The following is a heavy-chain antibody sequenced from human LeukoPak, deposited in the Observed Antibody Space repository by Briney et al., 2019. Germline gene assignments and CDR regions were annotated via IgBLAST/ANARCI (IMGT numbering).Heavy chain of an antibody. D-gene: IGHD6-13*01. CDR2: INPSGGST. V-gene: IGHV1-46*01. Sequence: GASVKVSCKASGDTFTSYYMHWVRQAPGQGLEWMGIINPSGGSTSYAQKFQGRVTMTRDTSTRTVYMELSSLRSEDTAVYYCARDPKVAAAGTRYFDLWGRGTLVTVSS. CDR1: GDTFTSYY. J-gene: IGHJ2*01. CDR3: ARDPKVAAAGTRYFDL.